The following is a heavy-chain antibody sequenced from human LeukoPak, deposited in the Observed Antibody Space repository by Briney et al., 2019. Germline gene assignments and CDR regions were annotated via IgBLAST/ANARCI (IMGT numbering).Heavy chain of an antibody. CDR3: AKAGYINYYAYYHMDV. D-gene: IGHD3-9*01. CDR1: GFTFSSYA. V-gene: IGHV3-23*01. J-gene: IGHJ6*03. Sequence: GGSLRLSCAASGFTFSSYAMSWVRQAPGKGLEWVSSISGSGGSTYYADSVKGRFTISRDNSKSTLYLQMNSLRAGDTALYYCAKAGYINYYAYYHMDVWAKGPRSPSP. CDR2: ISGSGGST.